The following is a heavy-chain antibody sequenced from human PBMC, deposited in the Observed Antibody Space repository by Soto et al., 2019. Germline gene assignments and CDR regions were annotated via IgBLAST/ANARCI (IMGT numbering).Heavy chain of an antibody. V-gene: IGHV3-23*01. CDR3: AKDLGIVVVPAAQGTWFDP. Sequence: GGSLRLSCAASGFTFSSYAMSWVRQAPGKGLEWVSAISGSGGSTYYADSVKGRFTISRDNSKNTLYLQMNSLRAEDTAVYYCAKDLGIVVVPAAQGTWFDPWGQGTLVTVSS. CDR1: GFTFSSYA. D-gene: IGHD2-2*01. CDR2: ISGSGGST. J-gene: IGHJ5*02.